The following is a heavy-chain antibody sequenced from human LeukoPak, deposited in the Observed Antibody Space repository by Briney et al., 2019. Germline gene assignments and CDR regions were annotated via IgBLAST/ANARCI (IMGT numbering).Heavy chain of an antibody. CDR1: GYTFTSYD. CDR3: ARPTPSSSPTFDY. CDR2: MNPNSGNT. J-gene: IGHJ4*02. D-gene: IGHD6-6*01. V-gene: IGHV1-8*03. Sequence: ASVKVSCKASGYTFTSYDINWVRQATGQGLEWMGWMNPNSGNTGYAQKFQGRVTITRNTSISTAYMELSSLRSEDTAVYYCARPTPSSSPTFDYWGQGTLVTVSS.